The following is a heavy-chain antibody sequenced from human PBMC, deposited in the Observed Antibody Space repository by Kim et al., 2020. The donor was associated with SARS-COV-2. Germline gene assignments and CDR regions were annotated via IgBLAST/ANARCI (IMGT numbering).Heavy chain of an antibody. J-gene: IGHJ3*02. CDR3: AKDQYSDILADSPGVNAFDM. Sequence: GGSLRLSCASSGFTFSNYAMTWVRQAPGAGLEWVSTISGSGGDSYYADSVKGRFSISRDNSKNTLYLQMNSLRAEDTALYYCAKDQYSDILADSPGVNAFDMWGQGRMVTVSS. D-gene: IGHD3-9*01. CDR2: ISGSGGDS. CDR1: GFTFSNYA. V-gene: IGHV3-23*01.